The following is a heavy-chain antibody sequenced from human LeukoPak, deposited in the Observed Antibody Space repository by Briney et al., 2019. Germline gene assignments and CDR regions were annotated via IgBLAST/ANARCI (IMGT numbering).Heavy chain of an antibody. CDR3: AKGVLLWFGIDY. Sequence: PGGSLRLSCAASGFTFSSYGMHWVRQAPGKGLEWVAVISYDGSNKYYADSVKGRFTISRDNSKNTLYLQMNSLRAEDTALYYCAKGVLLWFGIDYWGQGTLVTVSS. CDR2: ISYDGSNK. V-gene: IGHV3-30*18. CDR1: GFTFSSYG. D-gene: IGHD3-10*01. J-gene: IGHJ4*02.